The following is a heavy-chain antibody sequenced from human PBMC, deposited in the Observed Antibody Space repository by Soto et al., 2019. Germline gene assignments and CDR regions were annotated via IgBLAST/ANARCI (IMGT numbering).Heavy chain of an antibody. V-gene: IGHV1-18*01. CDR1: GYTFTSYG. CDR2: ISVYNGNT. Sequence: GASVKVSCKASGYTFTSYGISWVRQAPGQGLEWMGWISVYNGNTNYAQKLQGRVTITTDTSTSTAYMELRSLISDDTAVYYCARLIGNSWLDSWGQGTLVTVSS. D-gene: IGHD2-8*01. J-gene: IGHJ5*01. CDR3: ARLIGNSWLDS.